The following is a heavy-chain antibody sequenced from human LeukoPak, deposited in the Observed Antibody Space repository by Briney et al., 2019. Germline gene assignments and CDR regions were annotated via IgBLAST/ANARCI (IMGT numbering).Heavy chain of an antibody. V-gene: IGHV4-34*01. CDR2: IYYSGTT. CDR3: ARYVVTRGYSFDY. Sequence: SETLSLTCAVYGGSFSGYYWSWIRQPPGKGPEWIGTIYYSGTTYYNPSLKSRVTVSVDTSKNQFSLRLSSVTAADTAVYFCARYVVTRGYSFDYWGQGTLVTVSS. CDR1: GGSFSGYY. D-gene: IGHD4-23*01. J-gene: IGHJ4*02.